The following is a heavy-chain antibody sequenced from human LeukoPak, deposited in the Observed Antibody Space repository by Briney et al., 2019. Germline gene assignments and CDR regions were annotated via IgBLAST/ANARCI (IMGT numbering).Heavy chain of an antibody. D-gene: IGHD1-26*01. CDR2: IYSSGST. CDR1: CGSISNTNYY. J-gene: IGHJ4*02. V-gene: IGHV4-61*09. Sequence: PSQTLSLTCTVSCGSISNTNYYWSWIRQSAGKGLEYIGHIYSSGSTDYNPSLKSRVTLSVDASKSQISLKLSSVTAADTAVYYCARAGSGSYFGPWGQGTLVTVSS. CDR3: ARAGSGSYFGP.